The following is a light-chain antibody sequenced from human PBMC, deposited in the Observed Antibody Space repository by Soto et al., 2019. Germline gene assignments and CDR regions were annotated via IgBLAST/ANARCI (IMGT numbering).Light chain of an antibody. CDR2: DAS. CDR3: QQRSNGPPLT. Sequence: ETVSTQSPGTVSLSPEERATLSCRAIQSVSRNYLVWYQQKPGQAPRLLIYDASNRATGIPARFSGSGSGTDFTLTISSLEPEDFAIYYCQQRSNGPPLTFGGGTKVDI. CDR1: QSVSRNY. J-gene: IGKJ4*01. V-gene: IGKV3-11*01.